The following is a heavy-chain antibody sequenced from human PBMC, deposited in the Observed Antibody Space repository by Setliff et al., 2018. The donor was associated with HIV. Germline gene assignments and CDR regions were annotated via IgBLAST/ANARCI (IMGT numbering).Heavy chain of an antibody. Sequence: SETLSLTCTVSGYSISSGYYWGWIRQPPGKGLEWIGSLYHSGSTYYNPSLKSRVTISVDTSKNLSSMKLSSVAAADTAVYYCAGGRPFTYYDYVWGSYVSTGRAAFDIWGQGTMVTVSS. V-gene: IGHV4-38-2*02. CDR3: AGGRPFTYYDYVWGSYVSTGRAAFDI. CDR1: GYSISSGYY. D-gene: IGHD3-16*01. J-gene: IGHJ3*02. CDR2: LYHSGST.